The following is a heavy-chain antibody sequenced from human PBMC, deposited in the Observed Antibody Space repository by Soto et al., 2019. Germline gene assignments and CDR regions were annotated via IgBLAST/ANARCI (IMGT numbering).Heavy chain of an antibody. Sequence: GGSLRLSCAASGFTFSSYVMSWLRQAPGKGLDWVSTISTSGGSTFYGDSVKGRFTISRDNSKNTLYLRMSSLRAEDTAVYYCAKVIRGTTWNDAFDIWGQGTMVTVSS. CDR3: AKVIRGTTWNDAFDI. D-gene: IGHD2-2*01. J-gene: IGHJ3*02. CDR2: ISTSGGST. V-gene: IGHV3-23*01. CDR1: GFTFSSYV.